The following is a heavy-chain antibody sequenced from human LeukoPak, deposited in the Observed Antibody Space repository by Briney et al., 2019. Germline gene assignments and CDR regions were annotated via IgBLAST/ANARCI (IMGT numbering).Heavy chain of an antibody. D-gene: IGHD3-22*01. V-gene: IGHV1-2*02. Sequence: ASVKVSCNASGYTFTGYYMHWVRKAPGQGLEWMGWINPNSGGTNYAQKFQGRVTMTRDTSISTAYMELSRLRSDDTAVYYCARDRYYDSSGYLGYYAFDIWGQGTMVTVSS. CDR1: GYTFTGYY. J-gene: IGHJ3*02. CDR2: INPNSGGT. CDR3: ARDRYYDSSGYLGYYAFDI.